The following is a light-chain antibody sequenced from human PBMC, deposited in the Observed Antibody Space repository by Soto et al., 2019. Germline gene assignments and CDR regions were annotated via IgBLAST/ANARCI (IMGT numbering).Light chain of an antibody. V-gene: IGLV1-44*01. J-gene: IGLJ2*01. CDR2: SSN. Sequence: QSVLTQSPSASGTPGQRVTISCSGSSSNIGSNTVSWYQQLPGTAPKLLIYSSNQRPSGVPDRFSGSKSGTSASLAVSGLQSEDEADYYCAAWDDSLNGVVFGGGTQVTVL. CDR1: SSNIGSNT. CDR3: AAWDDSLNGVV.